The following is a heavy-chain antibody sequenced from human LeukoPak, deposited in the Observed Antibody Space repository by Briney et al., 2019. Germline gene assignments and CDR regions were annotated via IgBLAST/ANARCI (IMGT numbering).Heavy chain of an antibody. D-gene: IGHD6-6*01. CDR3: ARDVRDYSSSYDY. J-gene: IGHJ4*02. Sequence: ASVKVFCKASGYTFTSYDIDWVRQATGQGLEWMGWVNPNSGNTGYAQKFQGRVTMTRNTSISTAYMELSSLRSEDTAVYYCARDVRDYSSSYDYWGQGTLVTVSS. CDR2: VNPNSGNT. V-gene: IGHV1-8*01. CDR1: GYTFTSYD.